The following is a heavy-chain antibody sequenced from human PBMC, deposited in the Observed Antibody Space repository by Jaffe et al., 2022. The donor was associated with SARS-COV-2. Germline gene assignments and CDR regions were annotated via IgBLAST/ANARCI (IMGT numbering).Heavy chain of an antibody. D-gene: IGHD3-22*01. V-gene: IGHV4-30-2*01. CDR2: IYHSGST. Sequence: QLQLQESGSGLVKPSQTLSLTCAVSGGSISSGGYSWSWIRQPPGKGLEWIGYIYHSGSTYYNPSLKSRVTISVDRSKNQFSLKLSSVTAADTAVYYCARQFRSGYSSGPIDYWGQGTLVTVSS. CDR1: GGSISSGGYS. CDR3: ARQFRSGYSSGPIDY. J-gene: IGHJ4*02.